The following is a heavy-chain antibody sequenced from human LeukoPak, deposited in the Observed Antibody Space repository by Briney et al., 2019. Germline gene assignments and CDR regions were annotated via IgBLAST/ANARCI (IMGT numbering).Heavy chain of an antibody. V-gene: IGHV4-4*07. CDR3: ARIMVPAAKQAFDI. J-gene: IGHJ3*02. D-gene: IGHD2-2*01. Sequence: SETLSLTCTVSGGSISSYYWSWIRQPAGKGLEWIGRIYTSGSTNYNPPLKSRVTMSVDTSKNQFSLKLSSVTAADTAVYYCARIMVPAAKQAFDIWGQGTMVTVSS. CDR1: GGSISSYY. CDR2: IYTSGST.